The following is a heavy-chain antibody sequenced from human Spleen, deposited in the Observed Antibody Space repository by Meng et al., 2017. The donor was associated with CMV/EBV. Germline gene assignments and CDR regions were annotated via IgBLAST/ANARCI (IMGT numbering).Heavy chain of an antibody. J-gene: IGHJ4*02. CDR2: ISIDGST. CDR1: GFIVSTDN. D-gene: IGHD4-17*01. CDR3: ARALDHDYHDYYFDL. Sequence: SGFIVSTDNMNWVRQAPGKGLEWVSIISIDGSTSYAASVKGRFTISRDISKNTLSLQMNSLRAEDTAIYYCARALDHDYHDYYFDLWGQGTLVTVSS. V-gene: IGHV3-53*01.